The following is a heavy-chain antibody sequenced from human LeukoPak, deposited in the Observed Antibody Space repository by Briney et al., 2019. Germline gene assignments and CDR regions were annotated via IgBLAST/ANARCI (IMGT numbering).Heavy chain of an antibody. V-gene: IGHV4-59*08. Sequence: SETLSLTCSVSGGSISSLYWSWIRQPPGKRLEWIGYIYYTGSTNYNPSLKSRVTMFVDMSKNQFSLRLSSVTAADTAVYYCARHRAYSSSSPFDYWGQGTLVTVSS. CDR3: ARHRAYSSSSPFDY. D-gene: IGHD6-6*01. CDR1: GGSISSLY. J-gene: IGHJ4*02. CDR2: IYYTGST.